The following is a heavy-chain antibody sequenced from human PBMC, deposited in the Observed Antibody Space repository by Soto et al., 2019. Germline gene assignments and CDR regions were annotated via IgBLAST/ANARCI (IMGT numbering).Heavy chain of an antibody. V-gene: IGHV3-23*01. D-gene: IGHD2-8*01. Sequence: PGGSLRLSCAASRFSFSTYTMSWVRRAPGKGLEWVSAISGSGGSPSYADSVQGRFTISRDNPKKTLYLQMNSLRAEDTAVYYCAKARCTTSNCYVPDYWGQGTLVTVSS. CDR2: ISGSGGSP. J-gene: IGHJ4*02. CDR3: AKARCTTSNCYVPDY. CDR1: RFSFSTYT.